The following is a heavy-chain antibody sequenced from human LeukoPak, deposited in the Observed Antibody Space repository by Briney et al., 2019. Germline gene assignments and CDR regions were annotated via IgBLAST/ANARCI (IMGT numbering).Heavy chain of an antibody. V-gene: IGHV4-34*01. CDR2: INHSGST. CDR1: GFTFRNAW. D-gene: IGHD6-19*01. J-gene: IGHJ4*02. Sequence: PGGSLRLSCAASGFTFRNAWMSWIRQPPGKGLEWIGEINHSGSTNYNPSLKSRVTISVDTSKSQFSLKLSSVTAADTAVYYCARDSSGWEKPFDYWGQGTLVTVSS. CDR3: ARDSSGWEKPFDY.